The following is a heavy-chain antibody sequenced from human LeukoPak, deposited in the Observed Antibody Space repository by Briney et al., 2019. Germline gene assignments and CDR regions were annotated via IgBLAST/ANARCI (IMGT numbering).Heavy chain of an antibody. J-gene: IGHJ4*02. V-gene: IGHV3-66*01. D-gene: IGHD3-22*01. CDR3: ARTGYYYDSSGPLYYFDY. Sequence: PGGSLRLSCAASGFTVSSSYMSWVRQAPGKGLEWVSIISSAGTTYYADSVKGRFTISRDNSKNTVYLQVNSLRDEDTAVYYCARTGYYYDSSGPLYYFDYWGQGTLVTVSS. CDR2: ISSAGTT. CDR1: GFTVSSSY.